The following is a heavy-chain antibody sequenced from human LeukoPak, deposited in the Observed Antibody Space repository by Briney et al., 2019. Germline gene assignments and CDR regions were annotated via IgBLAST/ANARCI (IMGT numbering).Heavy chain of an antibody. D-gene: IGHD3-22*01. CDR2: ISHRGST. V-gene: IGHV4-38-2*02. Sequence: SETLSLTCTVSGYSISNGYYWGWIRQPPGKGLEWVGSISHRGSTYYNPSLRSRITISLDRSKQKFSLKLNSVTAADTAVYYCAREIGGYYDSSGYYFDYWGQGTLVTVSS. CDR1: GYSISNGYY. CDR3: AREIGGYYDSSGYYFDY. J-gene: IGHJ4*02.